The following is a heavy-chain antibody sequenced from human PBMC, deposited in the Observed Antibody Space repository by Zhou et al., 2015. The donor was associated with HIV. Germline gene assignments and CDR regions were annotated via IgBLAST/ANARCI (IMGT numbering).Heavy chain of an antibody. V-gene: IGHV1-69*01. Sequence: QVQLVQSGAEVKKPGSSVKVSCKASGGTFSSYAISWVRQAPGQGLEWMGGIIPIFGTANYAQKFQGRVTITADESTSTAYMELSSLRSEDTAVYYCARSAGYCSGGSCFGNDYWGQGTLVTVSS. CDR1: GGTFSSYA. CDR3: ARSAGYCSGGSCFGNDY. D-gene: IGHD2-15*01. J-gene: IGHJ4*02. CDR2: IIPIFGTA.